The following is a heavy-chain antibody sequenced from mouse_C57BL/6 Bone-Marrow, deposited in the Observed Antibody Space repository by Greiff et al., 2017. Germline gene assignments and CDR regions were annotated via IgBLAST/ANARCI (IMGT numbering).Heavy chain of an antibody. CDR3: TRSFDCYDTWFAY. Sequence: EVQLVESGTVLARPGASVKMSCKTSGYTFTSYWMHWVKQRPGQGLEWIGDIYTGNSDTSYNQKFKGKAKLTAVTSASTAYMELSSLTYEDSAVYYCTRSFDCYDTWFAYWGQGTLVTVSA. J-gene: IGHJ3*01. CDR1: GYTFTSYW. V-gene: IGHV1-5*01. D-gene: IGHD2-12*01. CDR2: IYTGNSDT.